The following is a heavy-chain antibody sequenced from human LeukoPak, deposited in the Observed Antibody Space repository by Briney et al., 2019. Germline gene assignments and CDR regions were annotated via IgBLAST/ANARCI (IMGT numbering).Heavy chain of an antibody. CDR3: ARVRDILTGYYRDAFDI. J-gene: IGHJ3*02. CDR2: SGAYNGNT. CDR1: GYTFTSYG. Sequence: GASVKVSCKASGYTFTSYGISWVRQAPAQGREWMGWSGAYNGNTNYAQKLQGRVTMTTDTSTSTAYMELRSLRSDDTAVYYCARVRDILTGYYRDAFDIWGQGTMVTVSS. V-gene: IGHV1-18*01. D-gene: IGHD3-9*01.